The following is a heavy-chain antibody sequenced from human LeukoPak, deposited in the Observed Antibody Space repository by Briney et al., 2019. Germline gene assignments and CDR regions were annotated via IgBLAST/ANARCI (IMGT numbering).Heavy chain of an antibody. V-gene: IGHV3-66*01. D-gene: IGHD6-6*01. CDR3: ARDMVAARPPHYFDY. J-gene: IGHJ4*02. CDR2: IYTGGST. CDR1: GFTVSSNY. Sequence: GGSLRLSCAASGFTVSSNYMSWVRQAPGKGLEWVSAIYTGGSTYYAGSVKGRFTISRDNAKNSLYLQMNSLRAEDTAVYYCARDMVAARPPHYFDYWGQGTLVTVSS.